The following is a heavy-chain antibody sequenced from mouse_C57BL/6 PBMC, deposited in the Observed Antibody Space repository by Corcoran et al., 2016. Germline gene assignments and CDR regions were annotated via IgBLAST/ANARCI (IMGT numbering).Heavy chain of an antibody. CDR2: INPNNGGT. CDR3: ARSASYYDYDGFAY. Sequence: EVQLQQSGPELVKPGASVKISCKASGYTFTDYYMNWVKQSHGKSLEWIGDINPNNGGTSYNQKFKGKATLTVDKSSSTAYMELRSLTSEDSAVYYCARSASYYDYDGFAYWGQGTLVTVSA. CDR1: GYTFTDYY. D-gene: IGHD2-4*01. J-gene: IGHJ3*01. V-gene: IGHV1-26*01.